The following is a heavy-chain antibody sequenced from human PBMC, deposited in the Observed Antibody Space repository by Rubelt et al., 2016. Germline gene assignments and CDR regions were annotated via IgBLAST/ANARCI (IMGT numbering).Heavy chain of an antibody. Sequence: WVRQAPGQGLEWMGWISAYNGNTNYAQKLQGRVTMTTDTSTSTAYMELRSLRSDDTAVYYCARVSGYDPFYYYGMDVWGQGTTVTVS. CDR2: ISAYNGNT. V-gene: IGHV1-18*01. D-gene: IGHD5-12*01. J-gene: IGHJ6*02. CDR3: ARVSGYDPFYYYGMDV.